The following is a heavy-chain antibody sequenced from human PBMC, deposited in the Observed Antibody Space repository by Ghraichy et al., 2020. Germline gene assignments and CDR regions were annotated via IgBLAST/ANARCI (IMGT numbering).Heavy chain of an antibody. CDR2: ISDSGGST. CDR3: AKDGNYYGVLSWRGVSDY. Sequence: GGSLRLSCAASGFTFSTYAMSWVRQAPGKGLEWVSVISDSGGSTYYADSVKGRFTISRDNSKNTLYLQMNSLRAEDTAVFYCAKDGNYYGVLSWRGVSDYWDQGTLVTVSS. CDR1: GFTFSTYA. V-gene: IGHV3-23*01. D-gene: IGHD1-26*01. J-gene: IGHJ4*02.